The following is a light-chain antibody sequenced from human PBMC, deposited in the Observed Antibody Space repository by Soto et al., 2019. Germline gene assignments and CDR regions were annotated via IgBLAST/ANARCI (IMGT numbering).Light chain of an antibody. Sequence: QSVLTQPASVSGSPGQSITISCTGTSSDVGGYKYVSWYQQHPGQAPKLMIYEVSNRPSGVSNRFSGSKSGNTASLTISGLQAEDEADYYCSSYTSSNTVVFGGGTKVTVL. CDR2: EVS. V-gene: IGLV2-14*01. CDR3: SSYTSSNTVV. J-gene: IGLJ2*01. CDR1: SSDVGGYKY.